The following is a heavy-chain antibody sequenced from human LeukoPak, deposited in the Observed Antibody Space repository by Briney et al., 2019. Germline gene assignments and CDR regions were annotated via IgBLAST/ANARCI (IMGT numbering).Heavy chain of an antibody. Sequence: ASVKVPCKASGYTFISYYIHWERQAPGQGLEWMGIINPSGGSTTYAQKFQGRVTMTRDTSTSTVYMELSSLRSEDTAVYYCATRLGYWGQGTLVTVSS. J-gene: IGHJ4*02. V-gene: IGHV1-46*01. D-gene: IGHD3-16*01. CDR2: INPSGGST. CDR3: ATRLGY. CDR1: GYTFISYY.